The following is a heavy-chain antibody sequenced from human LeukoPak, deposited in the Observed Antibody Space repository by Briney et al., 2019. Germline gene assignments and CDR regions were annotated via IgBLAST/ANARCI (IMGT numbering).Heavy chain of an antibody. CDR3: ANSYGGNVFPRSGNFDY. CDR2: INQSGST. J-gene: IGHJ4*02. Sequence: RPSETLSLTCAVYGGSFSGYYWSWIRQPPGKGLEWIGEINQSGSTNYNPSLKSRVTISVDTSKNQFSLKLSSVTAADTAVYYCANSYGGNVFPRSGNFDYWGQGTLVTVSS. CDR1: GGSFSGYY. V-gene: IGHV4-34*01. D-gene: IGHD4-23*01.